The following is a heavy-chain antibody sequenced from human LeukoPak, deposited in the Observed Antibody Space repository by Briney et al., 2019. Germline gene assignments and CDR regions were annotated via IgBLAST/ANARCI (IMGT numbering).Heavy chain of an antibody. CDR1: GFTFSSYW. J-gene: IGHJ5*02. CDR3: ARDRALGWFDP. CDR2: IKQDGSEK. Sequence: PGGSLRLSCSASGFTFSSYWMSWVRQAPGKGLEWVANIKQDGSEKYYVDSVKGRFTISRDNAKNSLYLQMNSLRAEDTAVYYCARDRALGWFDPWGQGTLVTVSS. V-gene: IGHV3-7*01. D-gene: IGHD3-10*01.